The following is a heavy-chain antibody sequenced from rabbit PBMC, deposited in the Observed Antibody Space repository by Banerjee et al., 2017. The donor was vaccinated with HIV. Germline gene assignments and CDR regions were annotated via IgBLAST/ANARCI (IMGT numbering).Heavy chain of an antibody. Sequence: QEQLEESGGDLVKPGGSPTLTCTASGFSFSSSDYMCWVRQAPGKGLEWIACIYNGVGGTASYASWAKGRFTISKTSSTTVTLQMTSLTAADTATYFCARVAWYPFALDLWGPGTLVTVS. J-gene: IGHJ6*01. D-gene: IGHD7-1*01. CDR1: GFSFSSSDY. V-gene: IGHV1S45*01. CDR2: IYNGVGGTA. CDR3: ARVAWYPFALDL.